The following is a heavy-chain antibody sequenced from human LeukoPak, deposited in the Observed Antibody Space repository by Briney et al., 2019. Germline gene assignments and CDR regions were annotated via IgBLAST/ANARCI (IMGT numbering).Heavy chain of an antibody. CDR2: IFYSGST. J-gene: IGHJ3*02. CDR3: ARVNSLGGHIVVVTAGDAFDI. V-gene: IGHV4-59*01. Sequence: SETLPLTCTVSGGSISSYYWSWIRQPPGKGLEWIGYIFYSGSTNYNPSLKSRVTISVDTSKNQFSLKLSSVTAADTAVYYCARVNSLGGHIVVVTAGDAFDIWGQGTMVTVSS. CDR1: GGSISSYY. D-gene: IGHD2-21*02.